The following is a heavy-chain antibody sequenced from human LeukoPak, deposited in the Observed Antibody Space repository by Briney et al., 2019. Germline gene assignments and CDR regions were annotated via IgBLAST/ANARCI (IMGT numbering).Heavy chain of an antibody. D-gene: IGHD1-26*01. CDR2: INPNSGGT. V-gene: IGHV1-2*02. Sequence: ASVKVSCKASGYTFTGYYMHWVRQAPGQGLEWMGWINPNSGGTNYAQKFQGRVTMTRDTSISTAYMELSRLRSDDTAVYYCARDPFYSGRDSPGYWGQGTLVTVSS. J-gene: IGHJ4*02. CDR3: ARDPFYSGRDSPGY. CDR1: GYTFTGYY.